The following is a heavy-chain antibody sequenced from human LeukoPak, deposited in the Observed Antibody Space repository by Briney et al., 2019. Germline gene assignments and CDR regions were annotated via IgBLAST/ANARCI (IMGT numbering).Heavy chain of an antibody. V-gene: IGHV3-23*01. D-gene: IGHD4-17*01. CDR2: IRGNGET. CDR3: TKDPNGDYVGAFDP. CDR1: GLSFSSFA. Sequence: GGSLRLSCAASGLSFSSFAMSWVRQGPARGLEWVSSIRGNGETFYADSVKGRFTISRDNSKNTLYLQMNSLRADDTAVYYCTKDPNGDYVGAFDPWGQGTLVTVSS. J-gene: IGHJ5*02.